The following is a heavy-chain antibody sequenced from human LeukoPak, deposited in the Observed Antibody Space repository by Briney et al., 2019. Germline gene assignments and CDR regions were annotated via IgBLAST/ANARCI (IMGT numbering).Heavy chain of an antibody. CDR3: ARVYGITMVRGVIMAPGEIDY. CDR2: IYHSGST. Sequence: NPSEALSLTCTVSGYSISSGYYWGWIRQPPGKGLEWIGSIYHSGSTYYNPSLKSRVTISVDTSKNQFSLKLSSVTAADTAVYYCARVYGITMVRGVIMAPGEIDYWGQGTLVTVSS. CDR1: GYSISSGYY. J-gene: IGHJ4*02. V-gene: IGHV4-38-2*02. D-gene: IGHD3-10*01.